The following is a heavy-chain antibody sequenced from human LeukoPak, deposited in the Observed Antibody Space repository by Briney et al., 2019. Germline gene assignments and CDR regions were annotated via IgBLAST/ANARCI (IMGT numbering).Heavy chain of an antibody. CDR1: GFTFSSYA. V-gene: IGHV3-30*04. J-gene: IGHJ4*02. Sequence: GGSLRLSCAASGFTFSSYAMHWVRQAPGKGLEWVAVISYDGSNKYYADSVKGRFTISRDNSKNTLYLQMNSLRAEDTAVYYCARDGITKATDYWGPGTLVTVSS. CDR2: ISYDGSNK. CDR3: ARDGITKATDY. D-gene: IGHD3-10*01.